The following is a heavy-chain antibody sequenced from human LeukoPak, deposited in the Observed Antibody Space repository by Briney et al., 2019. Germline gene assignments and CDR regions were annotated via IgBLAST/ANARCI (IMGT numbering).Heavy chain of an antibody. Sequence: GGSLRLSCAASGFTFSSYAMHWVRQAPGKGLEWVAVISYDGSNKYYADSVKGRFTISRDNSKNTLYLQMNSLRAEDTAVYYCASNAARRDYWGQGTLVTVSS. CDR2: ISYDGSNK. D-gene: IGHD6-6*01. CDR1: GFTFSSYA. V-gene: IGHV3-30-3*01. J-gene: IGHJ4*02. CDR3: ASNAARRDY.